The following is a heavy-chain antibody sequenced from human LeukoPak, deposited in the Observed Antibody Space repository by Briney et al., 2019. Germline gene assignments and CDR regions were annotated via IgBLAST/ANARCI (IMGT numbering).Heavy chain of an antibody. CDR1: GFTFRDYY. CDR2: ISGSGHKI. V-gene: IGHV3-11*04. CDR3: ARGGAARPDF. Sequence: GGSLRLSCAASGFTFRDYYMSWIRQAPGKGLEWVSYISGSGHKIYYADSVEGRFTISRDNAKNSLYLQMNSLRVEDTAVYYCARGGAARPDFWGQGTLVTVSS. J-gene: IGHJ4*02. D-gene: IGHD6-6*01.